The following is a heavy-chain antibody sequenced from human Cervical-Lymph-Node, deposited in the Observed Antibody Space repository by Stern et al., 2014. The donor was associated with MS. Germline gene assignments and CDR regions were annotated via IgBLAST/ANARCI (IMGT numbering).Heavy chain of an antibody. CDR2: IHTIGTT. J-gene: IGHJ4*02. CDR1: GFPAGPTY. CDR3: AREIAGRRFED. Sequence: VQLVESGGALSHPGGPLDSPGEPLGFPAGPTYINWSAQPQGKGQKWVSRIHTIGTTHYADSVKGRFTISRANAKNALYLQMDSLRVEDTAVYYCAREIAGRRFEDWGRGTLVAVSP. D-gene: IGHD6-6*01. V-gene: IGHV3-66*01.